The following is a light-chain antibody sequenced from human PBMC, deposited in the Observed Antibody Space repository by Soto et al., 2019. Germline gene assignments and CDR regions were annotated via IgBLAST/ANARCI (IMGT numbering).Light chain of an antibody. CDR3: CSYTGTYSVV. J-gene: IGLJ2*01. Sequence: QAVLTQPRSVSGSPGQSVTISCNGTSSDVGGYNYVSWYQQHPGKAPKVIIYDVSKRPSGVPDRFSGSKSGNTASLTISGLQADDEADYYCCSYTGTYSVVFGGGTKLTVL. CDR2: DVS. V-gene: IGLV2-11*01. CDR1: SSDVGGYNY.